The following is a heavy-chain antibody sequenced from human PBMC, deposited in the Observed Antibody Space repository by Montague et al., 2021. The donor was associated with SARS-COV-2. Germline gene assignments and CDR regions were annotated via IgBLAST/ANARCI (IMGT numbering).Heavy chain of an antibody. D-gene: IGHD1-26*01. V-gene: IGHV6-1*01. CDR1: GDSVSRNSAA. Sequence: CAISGDSVSRNSAAWNWIRQSPSRGLEGLGGTYYRSKWNNDYALSVKSRITINPDTSKNQISLQLDSVTPEDTAVYYCARTSASSDYWGQGTLVTVSS. CDR2: TYYRSKWNN. CDR3: ARTSASSDY. J-gene: IGHJ4*02.